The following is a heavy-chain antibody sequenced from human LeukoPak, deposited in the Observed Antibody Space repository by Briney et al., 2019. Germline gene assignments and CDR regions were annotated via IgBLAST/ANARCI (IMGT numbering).Heavy chain of an antibody. V-gene: IGHV5-51*01. Sequence: AGESLKISCKGSGYSFTSYWIGWVRQMPGKGLEWMGIIYPGDSDTRYSPYFQGQVTISADKSISTAYLQWSSLKASDTAMYYCARLQALQAYYYDSSGYIWGQGTLVTVSS. J-gene: IGHJ4*02. CDR3: ARLQALQAYYYDSSGYI. D-gene: IGHD3-22*01. CDR2: IYPGDSDT. CDR1: GYSFTSYW.